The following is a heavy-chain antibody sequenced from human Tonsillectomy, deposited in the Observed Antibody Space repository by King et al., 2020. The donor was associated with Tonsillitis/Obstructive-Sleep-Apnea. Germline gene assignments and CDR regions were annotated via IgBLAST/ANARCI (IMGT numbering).Heavy chain of an antibody. CDR3: ARDAVGGDGPRRFDY. Sequence: VQLVESGGGVVQPGRSLRLSCAASGFTFSSYSMHWVRQAPGKGLEWLAVISYDGSDKYYADSVKGRFTISRDNSKNTLYLQMNSLRAEDTAVYYCARDAVGGDGPRRFDYWGQGTLVTVSS. J-gene: IGHJ4*02. V-gene: IGHV3-30*04. D-gene: IGHD2-21*02. CDR1: GFTFSSYS. CDR2: ISYDGSDK.